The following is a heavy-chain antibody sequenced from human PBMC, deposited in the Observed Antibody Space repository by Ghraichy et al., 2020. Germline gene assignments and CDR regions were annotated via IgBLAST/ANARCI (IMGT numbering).Heavy chain of an antibody. V-gene: IGHV4-4*02. CDR3: AKLVVADTLRQYWFFDL. Sequence: SETLSLTCAVSGGSISSRNWWSWVRQPPGKGLEWIGEIYHTGTTNFNSSLESRVTISVDKSKNQFSLKLNSVTAADTAVYYCAKLVVADTLRQYWFFDLWGRGTLVTVSS. J-gene: IGHJ2*01. CDR1: GGSISSRNW. CDR2: IYHTGTT. D-gene: IGHD6-19*01.